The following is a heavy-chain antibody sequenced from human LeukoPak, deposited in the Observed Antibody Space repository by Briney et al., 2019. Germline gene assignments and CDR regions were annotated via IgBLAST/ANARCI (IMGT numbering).Heavy chain of an antibody. V-gene: IGHV1-18*01. Sequence: GASVKVSCKASGYTFTSYGISWVRQAPGQGLEWMGWISAYNGNTNYAQKLQGRVTMTTDTSTSTAYMELRSLRSDDTAVYYCARIWDDYDSSGYSNWGQGTLVTVSS. J-gene: IGHJ4*02. CDR1: GYTFTSYG. CDR3: ARIWDDYDSSGYSN. CDR2: ISAYNGNT. D-gene: IGHD3-22*01.